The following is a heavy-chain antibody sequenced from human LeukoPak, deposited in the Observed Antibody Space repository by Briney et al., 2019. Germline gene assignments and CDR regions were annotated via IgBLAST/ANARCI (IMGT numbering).Heavy chain of an antibody. J-gene: IGHJ4*02. D-gene: IGHD3-9*01. CDR2: INPNSGGT. CDR1: GYTFTGYY. Sequence: ASVKVSCKASGYTFTGYYMHWVRQAPGQGLEWMGWINPNSGGTNYAQKFQGWVTMTRDTSISTAYMELSRLRSDDTAVYYCARDMQAYDILTGYYSEPSFDYWGQGTLVTVSS. V-gene: IGHV1-2*04. CDR3: ARDMQAYDILTGYYSEPSFDY.